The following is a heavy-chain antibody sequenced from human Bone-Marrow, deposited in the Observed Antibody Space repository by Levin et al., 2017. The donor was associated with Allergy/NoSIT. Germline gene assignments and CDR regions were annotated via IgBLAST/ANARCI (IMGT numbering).Heavy chain of an antibody. V-gene: IGHV4-61*01. Sequence: SQTLSLTCTVYGTSINSGSNYWSWIRQSPGKGLEWIGYINYSGSTIYNPSLRSRVTISADTSRNQFSLTLTSVTAADTAVYYCARDLDYYYYMDVWGKGTTVTVSS. CDR1: GTSINSGSNY. CDR2: INYSGST. CDR3: ARDLDYYYYMDV. J-gene: IGHJ6*03.